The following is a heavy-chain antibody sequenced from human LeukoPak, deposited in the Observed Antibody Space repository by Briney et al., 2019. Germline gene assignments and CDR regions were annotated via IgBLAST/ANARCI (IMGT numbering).Heavy chain of an antibody. J-gene: IGHJ5*02. CDR2: ISACNGNT. CDR3: ARVLLPQIVVVPAAISVSDP. CDR1: GYTFTSYG. D-gene: IGHD2-2*02. V-gene: IGHV1-18*01. Sequence: ASVRVSCTASGYTFTSYGISWVRQAPGQGLEWVGLISACNGNTNYAHTLKGRVTLTIDTSKSTAYMELSSLRSDETAVYYCARVLLPQIVVVPAAISVSDPWGQGTLVTVPS.